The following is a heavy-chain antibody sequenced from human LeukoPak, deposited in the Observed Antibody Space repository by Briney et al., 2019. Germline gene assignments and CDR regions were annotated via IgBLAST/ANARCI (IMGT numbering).Heavy chain of an antibody. CDR1: GFTVSSSY. Sequence: GGSLRLSCAASGFTVSSSYMTWVRQAPGKGLEWVSVIRSGGSTVYADSVKGRFTISRDNSKNTLYLQLNSLRAEDTAVYCCARAYYDFWSGIEDWGQGTLVTVSS. CDR2: IRSGGST. J-gene: IGHJ4*02. V-gene: IGHV3-53*01. CDR3: ARAYYDFWSGIED. D-gene: IGHD3-3*01.